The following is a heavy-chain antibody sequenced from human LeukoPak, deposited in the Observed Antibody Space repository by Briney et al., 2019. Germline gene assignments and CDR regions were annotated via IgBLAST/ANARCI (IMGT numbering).Heavy chain of an antibody. CDR1: GGSISTYY. CDR3: ARDLIVPDAMTGSGSYSTDY. J-gene: IGHJ4*02. Sequence: PSETLSLTCTVSGGSISTYYWSWIRQPPGKGLEWIGYIYYTGSTSYNPSLKSRVTMSLDASKNQFSLELSSVTAADTAVYYCARDLIVPDAMTGSGSYSTDYWGQGTLATVSS. V-gene: IGHV4-59*12. D-gene: IGHD3-10*01. CDR2: IYYTGST.